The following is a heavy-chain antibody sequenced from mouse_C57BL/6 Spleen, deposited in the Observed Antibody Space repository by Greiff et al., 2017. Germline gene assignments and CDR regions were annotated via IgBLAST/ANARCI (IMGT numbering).Heavy chain of an antibody. CDR3: ARPYYGSSSFAY. J-gene: IGHJ3*01. CDR1: GFTFSDYG. CDR2: ISSGSSTI. D-gene: IGHD1-1*01. Sequence: EVQVVESGGGLVKPGGSLKLSCAASGFTFSDYGMNWVRQAPEKGLEWVAYISSGSSTIYYADTVKGRFTISRDNAKNTLFLQMTSLRSEDTAMYYCARPYYGSSSFAYWGQGTLVTVSA. V-gene: IGHV5-17*01.